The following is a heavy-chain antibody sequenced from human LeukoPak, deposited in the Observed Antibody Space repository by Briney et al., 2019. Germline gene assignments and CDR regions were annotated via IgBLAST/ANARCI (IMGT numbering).Heavy chain of an antibody. Sequence: ASVKVSCKASGYTLTDYYMHWVRQAPGQGLEWMGIINPSGGSTSYAQKFQGRVTMTRDTSTSTVYMELSSLRSEDTAVYYCARENVAAAFDYWGQGTLVTVSS. CDR1: GYTLTDYY. CDR3: ARENVAAAFDY. CDR2: INPSGGST. V-gene: IGHV1-46*01. J-gene: IGHJ4*02. D-gene: IGHD6-13*01.